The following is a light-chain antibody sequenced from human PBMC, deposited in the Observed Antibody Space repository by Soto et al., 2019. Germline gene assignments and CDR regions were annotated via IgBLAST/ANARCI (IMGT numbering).Light chain of an antibody. CDR2: KAS. V-gene: IGKV1-5*03. CDR1: ESISSW. J-gene: IGKJ1*01. Sequence: DIQMTQIPSTLPASVGDTVTIICRASESISSWLAWYQQKPGKAPKLLIYKASTLKSGVPSRFSGSGSGTEFTLTISSLQPDDFATYYCQHYNSYSEAFGQGTKVELK. CDR3: QHYNSYSEA.